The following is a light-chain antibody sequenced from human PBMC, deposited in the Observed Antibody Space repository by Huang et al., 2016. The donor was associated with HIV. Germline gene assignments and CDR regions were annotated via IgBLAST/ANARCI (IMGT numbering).Light chain of an antibody. CDR1: QSIAGNK. J-gene: IGKJ2*01. CDR3: QQYGTSPRT. CDR2: DVS. Sequence: EIVLTQSPGTLSLSPGERATLSCRARQSIAGNKFAWFQQKPGQAPRLLIFDVSSRATGIPDRFSGSGSGTDFTLTIARLESEDFAVYYCQQYGTSPRTFGQGTKLEIK. V-gene: IGKV3-20*01.